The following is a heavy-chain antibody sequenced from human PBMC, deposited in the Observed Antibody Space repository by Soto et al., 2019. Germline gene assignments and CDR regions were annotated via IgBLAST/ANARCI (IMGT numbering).Heavy chain of an antibody. V-gene: IGHV3-33*08. CDR1: GFTFDNYA. J-gene: IGHJ6*02. CDR2: ISWNRSNN. Sequence: PGGSLRLSCAASGFTFDNYAMHWVRQAPGKGLEWVSGISWNRSNNYYADSVKGRFTISRDNSKNTLYLQMNSLRAEDTAVYYCAREVRDGSGSYYWLPSVSIEYYYGMDVWGQGTTVTVSS. D-gene: IGHD3-10*01. CDR3: AREVRDGSGSYYWLPSVSIEYYYGMDV.